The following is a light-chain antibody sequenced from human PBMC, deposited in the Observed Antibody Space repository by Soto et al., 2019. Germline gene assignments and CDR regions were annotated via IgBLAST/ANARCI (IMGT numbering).Light chain of an antibody. Sequence: EIVLTQSPGTLSLSPGERATLSCRASQSVSSSYLAWYQQKPGQAPRLLIYGASSRATGIPDRFSGSGSGTDFSLTISRLAHEDFAVYYCQQYGGSPPYTFGQGTKLEIK. V-gene: IGKV3-20*01. CDR3: QQYGGSPPYT. CDR2: GAS. J-gene: IGKJ2*01. CDR1: QSVSSSY.